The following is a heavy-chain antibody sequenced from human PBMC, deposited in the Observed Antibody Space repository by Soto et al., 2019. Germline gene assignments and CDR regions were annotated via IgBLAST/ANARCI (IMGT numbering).Heavy chain of an antibody. D-gene: IGHD3-22*01. CDR1: GFTFSNYG. CDR2: ISFDGNNK. V-gene: IGHV3-30*18. CDR3: VKPKEHFYDSSPGET. Sequence: QPVGSLRLSCAASGFTFSNYGMHWVRQAPGKGLEWVAIISFDGNNKYYSDSVKGRFTISRDNSKNMVFLQMNSLRPEDTAVYYCVKPKEHFYDSSPGETWGQGTPVTVSS. J-gene: IGHJ5*02.